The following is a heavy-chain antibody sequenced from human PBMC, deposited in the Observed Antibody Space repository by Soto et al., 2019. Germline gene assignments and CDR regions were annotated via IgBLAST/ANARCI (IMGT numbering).Heavy chain of an antibody. CDR3: ARDGYSGRSDGFDI. V-gene: IGHV3-30-3*01. D-gene: IGHD1-26*01. CDR1: GFTFSAYT. Sequence: QVQLVESGGGVVQPWRSLRLSCAASGFTFSAYTMHWVRQPPGKGLEWVAVISYDGNNERYTDPVKGRFTVSRDNSKSTLYLQMNSLKSEDTAVYYCARDGYSGRSDGFDIWGQGTMVTVSS. CDR2: ISYDGNNE. J-gene: IGHJ3*02.